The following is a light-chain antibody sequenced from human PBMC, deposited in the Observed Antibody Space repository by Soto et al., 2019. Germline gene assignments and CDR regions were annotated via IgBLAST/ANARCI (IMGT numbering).Light chain of an antibody. V-gene: IGLV2-14*01. Sequence: QSALPQPASVSGSPGQSITLSCTGTSSDVGSYNYVSWYQQHPGKAPKLMIYEVSNRPSGVSNRFSGSKSGNTASLTISGLQAEDEADYYCSSYTSSSTWVFGGGTKLTVL. CDR3: SSYTSSSTWV. CDR1: SSDVGSYNY. CDR2: EVS. J-gene: IGLJ3*02.